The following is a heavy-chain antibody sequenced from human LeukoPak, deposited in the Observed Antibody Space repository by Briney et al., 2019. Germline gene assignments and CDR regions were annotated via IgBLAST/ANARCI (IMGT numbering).Heavy chain of an antibody. V-gene: IGHV1-18*01. CDR3: ARWGSSEGFDY. CDR2: ISAYNGNT. CDR1: GYTFTIYG. J-gene: IGHJ4*02. Sequence: ASVKVSFTASGYTFTIYGISWVRQAPGQGLEWMGWISAYNGNTNYAQKLQGRVTMTTDTSTSTAYMELRSLRSDDTAVYYCARWGSSEGFDYWGQGTLVTVSS. D-gene: IGHD7-27*01.